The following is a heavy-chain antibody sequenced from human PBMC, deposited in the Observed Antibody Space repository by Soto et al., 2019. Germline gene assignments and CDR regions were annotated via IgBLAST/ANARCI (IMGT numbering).Heavy chain of an antibody. CDR2: ISGSGGST. CDR3: AKVVGYCTNGVCSFDY. CDR1: GFTFSSYA. Sequence: GGSLRLSCAASGFTFSSYAMSWVRQAPGKGLEWVSAISGSGGSTYYADSVKGRFTISRDNSKNTLYLQMNSLRAEDTAVYYCAKVVGYCTNGVCSFDYWGQGTLVTVSS. V-gene: IGHV3-23*01. D-gene: IGHD2-8*01. J-gene: IGHJ4*02.